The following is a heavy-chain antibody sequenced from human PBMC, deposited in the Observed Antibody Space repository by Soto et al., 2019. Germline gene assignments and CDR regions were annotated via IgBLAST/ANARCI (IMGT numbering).Heavy chain of an antibody. CDR2: IYQSGST. CDR3: ASELLCYDSDGFSWDDAFDI. D-gene: IGHD3-22*01. J-gene: IGHJ3*02. Sequence: QMHLQESGSGLVKPSQTLSLTCAVSGCSLSSSAYSWSWLRQPPGKGLEWIGFIYQSGSTYYNPSLKSRVTMSLDRPKNQFSLKLSSVNAADTAVYYCASELLCYDSDGFSWDDAFDIWGQGTMVTVSS. CDR1: GCSLSSSAYS. V-gene: IGHV4-30-2*01.